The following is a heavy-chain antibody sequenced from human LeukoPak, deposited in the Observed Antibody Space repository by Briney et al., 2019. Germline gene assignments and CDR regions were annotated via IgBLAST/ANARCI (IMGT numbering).Heavy chain of an antibody. CDR1: GFTFSSYS. CDR3: ARGTTAVAGNFDY. CDR2: ISSSSSYI. Sequence: GGSLRLSCAASGFTFSSYSMNWVRQAPGKGLEWVSSISSSSSYIYYADSVKGRFTISIDNAKNSLYLQMNSLRAEDTAVYYCARGTTAVAGNFDYWGQGTLVTVSS. V-gene: IGHV3-21*01. D-gene: IGHD6-19*01. J-gene: IGHJ4*02.